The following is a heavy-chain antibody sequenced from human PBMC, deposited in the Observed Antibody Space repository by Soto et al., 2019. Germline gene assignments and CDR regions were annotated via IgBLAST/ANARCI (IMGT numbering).Heavy chain of an antibody. V-gene: IGHV4-39*01. CDR2: IYYSGST. J-gene: IGHJ6*03. CDR1: GGSISSSSYY. CDR3: ASRYGYGAPRIYYYYYMDV. D-gene: IGHD4-17*01. Sequence: SETLSLTCTVSGGSISSSSYYWGWIRQPPGKGLEWIGSIYYSGSTYYNPSLKSRVTISVDTSKNQFSLRLSSVTAADTAVYYCASRYGYGAPRIYYYYYMDVWGKGTTVTVSS.